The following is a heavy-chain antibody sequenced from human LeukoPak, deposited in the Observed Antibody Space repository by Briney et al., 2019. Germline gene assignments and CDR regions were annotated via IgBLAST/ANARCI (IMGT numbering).Heavy chain of an antibody. CDR3: AAEHEKVDYRSTWFGP. J-gene: IGHJ5*02. D-gene: IGHD4/OR15-4a*01. CDR2: FDPDDGET. Sequence: ASVKVSCKVSGSTLTDLSIHWVRQAPGKGLEWMGGFDPDDGETFYAQDFQGRVIMTEDTSTDTAYMELSSLTSEDTAVYYCAAEHEKVDYRSTWFGPWGQGTLVTVSS. V-gene: IGHV1-24*01. CDR1: GSTLTDLS.